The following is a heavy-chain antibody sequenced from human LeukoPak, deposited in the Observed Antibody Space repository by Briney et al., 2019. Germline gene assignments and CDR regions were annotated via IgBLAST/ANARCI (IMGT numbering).Heavy chain of an antibody. J-gene: IGHJ6*03. CDR1: GFTFSSYA. CDR3: AKGIEGYSYGYFGYYYYYYMDV. Sequence: GGSLRLSCAASGFTFSSYAMSWVRQAPGKGLEWVSAISGSGGSTYYADSVKGRFTISRDNSKNTLYLQMNSLRAEDTAVYYCAKGIEGYSYGYFGYYYYYYMDVWGKGTTVTVSS. D-gene: IGHD5-18*01. V-gene: IGHV3-23*01. CDR2: ISGSGGST.